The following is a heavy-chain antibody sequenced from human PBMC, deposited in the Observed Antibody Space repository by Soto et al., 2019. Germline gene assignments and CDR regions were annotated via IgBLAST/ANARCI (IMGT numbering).Heavy chain of an antibody. CDR1: GGTFSSYA. D-gene: IGHD3-10*01. J-gene: IGHJ4*02. CDR2: IIPIFGTA. Sequence: ASVKVSCKASGGTFSSYAISWVRQAPGQGLEWMGGIIPIFGTANYAQKFQGRVTITADKSTSTAYMELSSLRSEDTAVYYCARDLRGPGPIDCWGQGTLVTVSS. CDR3: ARDLRGPGPIDC. V-gene: IGHV1-69*06.